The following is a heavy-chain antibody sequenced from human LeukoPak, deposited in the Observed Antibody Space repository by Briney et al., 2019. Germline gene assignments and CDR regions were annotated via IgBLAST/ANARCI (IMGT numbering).Heavy chain of an antibody. CDR2: IDAGATST. CDR3: IRGRLLRSTKYFDY. CDR1: GFPVNKYE. J-gene: IGHJ4*02. V-gene: IGHV3-48*03. Sequence: GGSLRLSCAASGFPVNKYEMHWVRQAPGKGLEWVSYIDAGATSTNYADSVWGRFTLSRDNAQNSVHIQMNSLRDEDTAVYYCIRGRLLRSTKYFDYWGQGALVTVS. D-gene: IGHD2-21*02.